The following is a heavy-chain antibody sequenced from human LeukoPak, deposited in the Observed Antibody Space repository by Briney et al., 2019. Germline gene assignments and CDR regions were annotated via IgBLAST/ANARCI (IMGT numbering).Heavy chain of an antibody. CDR2: IYTSGST. V-gene: IGHV4-61*02. J-gene: IGHJ3*02. Sequence: PSETLSLTCTVSGGSISSGSYYWSWIRQPAGKGLEWIGRIYTSGSTNYNPSLKSRVTISVDTSKNQFSLKLSSVTAADTAVYYCVREPRGEDAFDIWGQGTMVTVSS. D-gene: IGHD3-10*01. CDR1: GGSISSGSYY. CDR3: VREPRGEDAFDI.